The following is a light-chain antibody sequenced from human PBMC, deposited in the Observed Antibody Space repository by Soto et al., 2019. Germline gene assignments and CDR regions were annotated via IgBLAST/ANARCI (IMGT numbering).Light chain of an antibody. CDR2: NSY. J-gene: IGLJ1*01. V-gene: IGLV1-44*01. CDR1: SSNIGSKT. CDR3: AAWDASLNGYV. Sequence: QAVVTQPPSASGTPGQRVTISCSGSSSNIGSKTVNWYQQLPGTVPNLLIYNSYQRPSGVPDRFSGSKSGTSASLAISGLQSEDEADYYCAAWDASLNGYVFGAGTKVTVL.